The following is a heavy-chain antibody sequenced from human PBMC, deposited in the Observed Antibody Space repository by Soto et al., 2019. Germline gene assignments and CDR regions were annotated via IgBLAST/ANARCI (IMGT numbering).Heavy chain of an antibody. D-gene: IGHD3-16*01. CDR1: GDSISGGNKY. CDR3: ARVPSPFDYYYAMDV. V-gene: IGHV4-30-4*01. J-gene: IGHJ6*02. CDR2: IFSSGTT. Sequence: SETLSLTCTVSGDSISGGNKYWTWIRQPPGKGLEWIGYIFSSGTTYFNPSLKSRLTMSLDTSQNQSSLKLNSVTDADTAVYYCARVPSPFDYYYAMDVWGQGTTVTVSS.